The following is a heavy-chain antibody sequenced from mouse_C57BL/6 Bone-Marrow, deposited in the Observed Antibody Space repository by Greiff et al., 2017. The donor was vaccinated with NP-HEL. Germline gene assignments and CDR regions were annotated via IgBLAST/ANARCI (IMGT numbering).Heavy chain of an antibody. V-gene: IGHV1-26*01. CDR1: GYTFTDYY. Sequence: EVQLQQSGPELVKISCKASGYTFTDYYMNWVKQSHGKSLEWIGDINPNNGGTSYNQKFKGKATLTVDKSSSTAYMELRSLTSEDSAVYYCANWYWYFDVWGTGTTVTVSS. CDR2: INPNNGGT. J-gene: IGHJ1*03. CDR3: ANWYWYFDV. D-gene: IGHD4-1*01.